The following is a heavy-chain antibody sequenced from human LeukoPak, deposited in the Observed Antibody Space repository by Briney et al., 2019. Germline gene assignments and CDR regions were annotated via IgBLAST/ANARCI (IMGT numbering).Heavy chain of an antibody. CDR1: GFTFSDYY. CDR3: ARSNRGVIQLPDY. J-gene: IGHJ4*02. CDR2: ISSTSSYK. V-gene: IGHV3-11*03. D-gene: IGHD5-18*01. Sequence: GGSLRLSCAASGFTFSDYYMSWIRQAPGKGLEWVSYISSTSSYKNYADSVKGRFTISRDNAKNSLYLQMNSLRAEDTAVYYCARSNRGVIQLPDYWGQGTLVTVSS.